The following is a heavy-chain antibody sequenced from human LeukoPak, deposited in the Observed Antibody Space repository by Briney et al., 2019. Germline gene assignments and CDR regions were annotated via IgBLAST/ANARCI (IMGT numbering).Heavy chain of an antibody. J-gene: IGHJ4*02. CDR1: GYTFTGYY. Sequence: ASVKVSCKASGYTFTGYYMHWVRQAPGQGLEWMGWINPNSGGTNCAQKLQGRVTMTRDTSISTAYMELSRLRSDDTAVYYCARVSGYYGSGVESSWKELDYWGQGTLVTVSS. CDR3: ARVSGYYGSGVESSWKELDY. V-gene: IGHV1-2*02. D-gene: IGHD3-10*01. CDR2: INPNSGGT.